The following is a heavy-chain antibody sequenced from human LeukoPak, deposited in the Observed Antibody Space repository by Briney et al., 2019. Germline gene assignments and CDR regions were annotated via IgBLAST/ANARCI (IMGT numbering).Heavy chain of an antibody. J-gene: IGHJ4*02. CDR2: ISGSGGST. Sequence: GESLRLSCAASGFTFSSYAMSWVRQAPGKGLEWVSAISGSGGSTYYADSVKGRFTISRDNSKNTLYLQMNSLRAEDTAVYYCAKDRYFDWLSYSPYYFDYWGQGTLVTVSS. CDR3: AKDRYFDWLSYSPYYFDY. CDR1: GFTFSSYA. V-gene: IGHV3-23*01. D-gene: IGHD3-9*01.